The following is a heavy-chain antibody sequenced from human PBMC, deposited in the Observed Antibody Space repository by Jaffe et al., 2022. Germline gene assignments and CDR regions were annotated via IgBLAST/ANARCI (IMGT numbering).Heavy chain of an antibody. Sequence: EVQLVESGGGLVQPGGSLRLSCAASGFTFSSYSMNWVRQAPGKGLEWVSYISSSSSTIYYADSVKGRFTISRDNAKNSLYLQMNSLRAEDTAVYYCATTAGYGDYDYWGQGTLVTVSS. D-gene: IGHD4-17*01. CDR1: GFTFSSYS. V-gene: IGHV3-48*01. CDR3: ATTAGYGDYDY. CDR2: ISSSSSTI. J-gene: IGHJ4*02.